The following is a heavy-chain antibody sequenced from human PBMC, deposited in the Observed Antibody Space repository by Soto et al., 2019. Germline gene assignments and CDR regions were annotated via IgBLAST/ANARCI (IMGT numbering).Heavy chain of an antibody. CDR2: ISGDGRDT. CDR1: GFTFSSYG. V-gene: IGHV3-30*18. Sequence: QVQLVESGGGVVQPERSLRLSCAASGFTFSSYGMHWVRQAPGKGLEWVAAISGDGRDTYYGDSVKGRFTISRDNSRNTLYVKMNSLRVEDTDVYYCVQGMAVARQWLGYWGQGTLVTVSS. D-gene: IGHD6-19*01. J-gene: IGHJ4*02. CDR3: VQGMAVARQWLGY.